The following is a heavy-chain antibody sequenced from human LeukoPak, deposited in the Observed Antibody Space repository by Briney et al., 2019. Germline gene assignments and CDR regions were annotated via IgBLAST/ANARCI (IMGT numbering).Heavy chain of an antibody. Sequence: ASVKVSCKASGYTFTGYYMHWVRQAPGQGLEWMGWINPNSGGTNYAQTFQGRVTMTRDTSISTAYMELSRLRSDYTAVYYCARVLERAKFDYWGQGTLVTVSS. CDR3: ARVLERAKFDY. CDR2: INPNSGGT. D-gene: IGHD1-1*01. CDR1: GYTFTGYY. J-gene: IGHJ4*02. V-gene: IGHV1-2*02.